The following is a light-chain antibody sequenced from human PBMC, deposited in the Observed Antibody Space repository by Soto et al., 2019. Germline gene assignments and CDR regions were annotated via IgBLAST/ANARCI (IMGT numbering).Light chain of an antibody. CDR3: CSDAGTYIWV. J-gene: IGLJ3*02. Sequence: QSALTQPRSVSGSPGQSITISCTGTSSDVGDYNYVSWYQQHPGKVPKLMIYDVSKRPSGVPDRFSGSKSGNTASLTISGLQAEDEADYYCCSDAGTYIWVFGEGTKLTVL. V-gene: IGLV2-11*01. CDR1: SSDVGDYNY. CDR2: DVS.